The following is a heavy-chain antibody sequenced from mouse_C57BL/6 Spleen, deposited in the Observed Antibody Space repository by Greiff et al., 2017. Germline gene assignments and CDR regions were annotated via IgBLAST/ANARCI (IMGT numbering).Heavy chain of an antibody. CDR3: TRERPHYGSSYYYAMDY. V-gene: IGHV5-9-1*02. D-gene: IGHD1-1*01. Sequence: EVKLMESGAGLVKPGGSLKLSCAASGFTFSSYALSWVRQTPEKRLEWVAYISSGGDYIYYADTVKGRFTISRDNARNTLSLQMSSLKSEDTAMYYCTRERPHYGSSYYYAMDYWGQGTSATVSS. J-gene: IGHJ4*01. CDR2: ISSGGDYI. CDR1: GFTFSSYA.